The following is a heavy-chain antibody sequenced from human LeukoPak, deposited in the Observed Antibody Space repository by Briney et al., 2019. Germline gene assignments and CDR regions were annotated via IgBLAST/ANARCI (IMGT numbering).Heavy chain of an antibody. CDR2: ITGSGGNT. CDR3: AKAASSSWPSYYYGMDV. CDR1: GFIFSSYS. V-gene: IGHV3-23*01. J-gene: IGHJ6*02. Sequence: PGGPLRLSCAASGFIFSSYSMSWVRQAPGKGLVWVSVITGSGGNTYYADSVKGRFTISKDNSKNTVYLQMSSLRVDDTAVYYCAKAASSSWPSYYYGMDVWGQGTTVTVSS. D-gene: IGHD6-13*01.